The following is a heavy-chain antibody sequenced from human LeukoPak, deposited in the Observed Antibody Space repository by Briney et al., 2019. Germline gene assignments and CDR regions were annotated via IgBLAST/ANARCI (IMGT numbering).Heavy chain of an antibody. CDR3: ASEIAVAGTDDAFDI. CDR2: FDPEDGET. V-gene: IGHV1-24*01. Sequence: ASVKVSSKVSGYTLTELSMHWVRQAPGKGLEWMGGFDPEDGETIYAQKFQGRVTMTEDTSISTAYMELSRLRSDDTAVYYCASEIAVAGTDDAFDIWGQGTMVTVSS. D-gene: IGHD6-19*01. J-gene: IGHJ3*02. CDR1: GYTLTELS.